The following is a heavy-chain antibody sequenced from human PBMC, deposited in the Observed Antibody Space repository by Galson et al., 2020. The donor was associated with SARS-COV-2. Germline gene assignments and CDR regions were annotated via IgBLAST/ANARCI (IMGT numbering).Heavy chain of an antibody. D-gene: IGHD2-15*01. CDR3: AKSYGGNSYVVDI. CDR1: GFTFSSYG. V-gene: IGHV3-30*18. J-gene: IGHJ3*02. Sequence: GGSLRLSCAASGFTFSSYGMPWVRQTPGKGLEWVAVISYDGSSIYYAASVKGRFTISRDNSKNTLSLQMNSLRPDDTAVYYCAKSYGGNSYVVDIWGQGTMVTVSS. CDR2: ISYDGSSI.